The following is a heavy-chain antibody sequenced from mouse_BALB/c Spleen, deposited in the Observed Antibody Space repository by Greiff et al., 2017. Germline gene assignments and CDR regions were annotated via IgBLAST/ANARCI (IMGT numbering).Heavy chain of an antibody. V-gene: IGHV1-54*01. CDR1: GYAFTNYL. J-gene: IGHJ3*01. Sequence: VQLQQSGAELVRPGSSVKVSCKASGYAFTNYLIEWVKQRPGRGLEWIGVINPGSGGTNYNEKFKGKATLTADKSSSTAYMQLSSLTSDDSAVYFCARYDYDAFAYWGQGTLVTVSA. D-gene: IGHD2-4*01. CDR3: ARYDYDAFAY. CDR2: INPGSGGT.